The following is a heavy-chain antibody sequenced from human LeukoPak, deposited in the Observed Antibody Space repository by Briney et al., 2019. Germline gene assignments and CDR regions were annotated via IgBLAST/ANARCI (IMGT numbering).Heavy chain of an antibody. Sequence: GGSLRLSCAASGFTFISYAMSWVRQAPGKGLEWVSAISGSVGSTYYAGSVKGRFTISRDNSKNTLYLQMNSLRAEDTAVYYCAKGGDYYDYWGQGTLVTVSS. CDR3: AKGGDYYDY. CDR1: GFTFISYA. J-gene: IGHJ4*02. V-gene: IGHV3-23*01. CDR2: ISGSVGST.